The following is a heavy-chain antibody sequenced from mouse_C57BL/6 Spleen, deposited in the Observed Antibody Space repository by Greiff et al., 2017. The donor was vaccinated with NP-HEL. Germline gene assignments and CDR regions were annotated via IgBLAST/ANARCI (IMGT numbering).Heavy chain of an antibody. Sequence: SGPVLVKPGASVKMSCKASGYTFTDYYMNWVKQSHGKSLEWIGVINPYNGGTSYNQKFKGKATLTVDKSSSTAYMELNSLTSEDSAVYYCASDGYSPFAYWGQGTLVTVSA. CDR1: GYTFTDYY. J-gene: IGHJ3*01. CDR3: ASDGYSPFAY. D-gene: IGHD2-3*01. CDR2: INPYNGGT. V-gene: IGHV1-19*01.